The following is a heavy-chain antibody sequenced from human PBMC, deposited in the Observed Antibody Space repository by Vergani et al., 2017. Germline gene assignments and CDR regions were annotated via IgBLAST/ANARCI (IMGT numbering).Heavy chain of an antibody. V-gene: IGHV3-48*03. Sequence: EVQLVESGGGLVQPGGSLRLSCAASGFTFSSYEMNWVRQAPGKGLEWVSYISSSGSTIYYADSVKGRFTISRDNAKNSLFLQMNSLRAEDTAVYYCAXDRMGRGIAAPRSDYYYYYYMDVWGKGTTVTVSS. CDR2: ISSSGSTI. CDR3: AXDRMGRGIAAPRSDYYYYYYMDV. J-gene: IGHJ6*03. D-gene: IGHD6-13*01. CDR1: GFTFSSYE.